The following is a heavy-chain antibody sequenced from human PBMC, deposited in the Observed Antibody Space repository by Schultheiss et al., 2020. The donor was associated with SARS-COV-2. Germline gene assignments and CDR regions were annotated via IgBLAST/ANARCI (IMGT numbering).Heavy chain of an antibody. J-gene: IGHJ4*02. Sequence: SETLSLTCSVSGGSVSSRNYYWSWIRQPPGKGLEWIGRIYTSGSTNYNPSLKSRVTISVDTSKNQFSLKLSSVTAADTAVYYCARDSSSSSVYFDYWGQGTLVTVSS. D-gene: IGHD6-13*01. V-gene: IGHV4-61*01. CDR1: GGSVSSRNYY. CDR2: IYTSGST. CDR3: ARDSSSSSVYFDY.